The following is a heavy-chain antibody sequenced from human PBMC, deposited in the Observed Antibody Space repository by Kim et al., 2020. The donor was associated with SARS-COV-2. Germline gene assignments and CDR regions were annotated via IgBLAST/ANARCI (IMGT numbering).Heavy chain of an antibody. Sequence: TVFNPSLRSRLTLSKDTSKNQFSLRLSSVTAADTAVYYCTKPRAWANTFDVWGRGTMVTVSS. D-gene: IGHD2-8*01. V-gene: IGHV4-39*01. CDR3: TKPRAWANTFDV. J-gene: IGHJ3*01. CDR2: T.